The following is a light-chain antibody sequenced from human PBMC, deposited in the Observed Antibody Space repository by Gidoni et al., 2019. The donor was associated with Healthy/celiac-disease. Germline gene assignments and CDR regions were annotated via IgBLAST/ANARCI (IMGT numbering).Light chain of an antibody. Sequence: IVMTQSPLSLPVTPGEPASISCRSSQSLLHSNGYNYLDWYLQKPGHALQLLIYLGSNRASGVPDRFSGSGSGTDFTLKISRVEAEDVGVYYCMQALQTPLTFGGGTKVEIK. CDR2: LGS. CDR1: QSLLHSNGYNY. V-gene: IGKV2-28*01. CDR3: MQALQTPLT. J-gene: IGKJ4*01.